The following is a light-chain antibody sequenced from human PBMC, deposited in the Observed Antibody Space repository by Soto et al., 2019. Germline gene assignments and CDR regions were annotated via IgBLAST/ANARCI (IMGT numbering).Light chain of an antibody. J-gene: IGKJ1*01. CDR1: QTIRAY. Sequence: DIHMTQFPSSLSASVGDRVTITCRASQTIRAYLNWFQQKPGKAPELLIYAASSLQSGFPPRFSGSVSGAEFTLTINSLQPEDTATYYCQQTYNVPQTYGQGTKVEIK. CDR3: QQTYNVPQT. CDR2: AAS. V-gene: IGKV1-39*01.